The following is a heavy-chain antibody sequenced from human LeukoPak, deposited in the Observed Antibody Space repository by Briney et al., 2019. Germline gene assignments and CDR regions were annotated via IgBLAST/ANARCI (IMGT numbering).Heavy chain of an antibody. V-gene: IGHV4-59*08. D-gene: IGHD3-10*01. Sequence: SETLSLTCTVSGGSISSYYWSWIRQPPGKGLEWIGYIYYSGSTNYNPSLKSRVTISVDTSKNQFSLKLSSVTAADTAVYYCARSSVTMVREAFDPWGQGTLVTVSS. CDR2: IYYSGST. CDR3: ARSSVTMVREAFDP. CDR1: GGSISSYY. J-gene: IGHJ5*02.